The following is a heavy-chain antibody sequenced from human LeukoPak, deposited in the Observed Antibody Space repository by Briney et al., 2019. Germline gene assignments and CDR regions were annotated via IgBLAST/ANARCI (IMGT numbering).Heavy chain of an antibody. Sequence: GGSLRLSCAASGFTFSGSAIHWVRQASGKGLEWVARIRSKADNYATIYAASVTGMFTISRDASKNTAYLQMSSLKPEDTPVYYCTRSITGTLRAFDLWGQGTLVTVSS. CDR3: TRSITGTLRAFDL. CDR1: GFTFSGSA. CDR2: IRSKADNYAT. D-gene: IGHD1/OR15-1a*01. J-gene: IGHJ5*02. V-gene: IGHV3-73*01.